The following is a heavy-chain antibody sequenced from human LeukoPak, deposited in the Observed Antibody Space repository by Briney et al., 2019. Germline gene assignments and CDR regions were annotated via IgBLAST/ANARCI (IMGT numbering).Heavy chain of an antibody. Sequence: QPGGTLRLSCAASGLTFRRYGMSWVRQAPGKGLEWVSSINNSGDSTYYGDSVKGRFTISRDNSKNTLYLQMNSLRAEDTALYYCAKSRLSGINDAFDIWGQGTMVTVSS. J-gene: IGHJ3*02. D-gene: IGHD3-3*01. CDR1: GLTFRRYG. CDR2: INNSGDST. CDR3: AKSRLSGINDAFDI. V-gene: IGHV3-23*01.